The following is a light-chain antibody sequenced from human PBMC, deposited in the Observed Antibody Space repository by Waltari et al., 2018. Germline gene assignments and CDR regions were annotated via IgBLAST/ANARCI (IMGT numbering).Light chain of an antibody. CDR3: QQYNSYPVT. V-gene: IGKV1-5*03. Sequence: DIQMTQSPSTLSASVGDRVPITCRASQSISSWLAWYQQKPGKAPKLLIYKASSLESGVPLRFSGSGSGTEFTLTISSLQPDDFATYYCQQYNSYPVTFGQGTKLEIK. J-gene: IGKJ2*01. CDR2: KAS. CDR1: QSISSW.